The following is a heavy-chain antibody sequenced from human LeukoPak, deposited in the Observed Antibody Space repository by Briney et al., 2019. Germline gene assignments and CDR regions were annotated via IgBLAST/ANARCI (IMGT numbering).Heavy chain of an antibody. CDR3: ARGGHRQKEF. CDR2: IKHDGSDK. V-gene: IGHV3-7*01. Sequence: GGSLRLSCSASGFTFSNYWMTWVRQSPGKGLEWVAIIKHDGSDKYYVDSVKGRFTISRDNAKNSLYLQMSSLRAEDTAVYYCARGGHRQKEFWGQGTLVTVSS. J-gene: IGHJ4*02. CDR1: GFTFSNYW. D-gene: IGHD3-10*01.